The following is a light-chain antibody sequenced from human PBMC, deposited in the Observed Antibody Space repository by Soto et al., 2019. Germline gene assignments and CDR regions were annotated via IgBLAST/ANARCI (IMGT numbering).Light chain of an antibody. V-gene: IGKV3-20*01. CDR2: GSS. CDR1: QTVSSFY. Sequence: EIVLTQSPGTLSLSPGERATLSCRASQTVSSFYLAWYQQKPGQPPRLLIYGSSRRATGVPDRFSGSGSGTGFTLTISRLEPEDFAVYLCQQYGSSPRTFGQGTNLQIK. CDR3: QQYGSSPRT. J-gene: IGKJ2*01.